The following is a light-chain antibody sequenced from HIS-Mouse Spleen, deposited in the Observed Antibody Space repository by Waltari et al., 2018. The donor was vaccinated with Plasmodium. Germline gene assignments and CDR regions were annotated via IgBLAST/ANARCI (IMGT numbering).Light chain of an antibody. CDR1: QSISSW. CDR2: KGS. CDR3: QQYNSYSWT. Sequence: DIQMTQSPSTLSASVGDRVTITCRASQSISSWLAWYQQKPGKAPKLLIYKGSSLESGVPLRFSGSGAGSEFTHTISSLQPDDFATYYCQQYNSYSWTFGQGTNVEIK. V-gene: IGKV1-5*03. J-gene: IGKJ1*01.